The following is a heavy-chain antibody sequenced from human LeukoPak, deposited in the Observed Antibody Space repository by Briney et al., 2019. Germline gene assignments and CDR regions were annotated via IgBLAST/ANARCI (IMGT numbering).Heavy chain of an antibody. Sequence: GGSLRLSCAASGFTVSSNYMSWVRQAPGKGLEWVSVIYSGGSTYYADSVKGRFTISRQNSKNTLYLQMNSLRAEDTAVYYCARAVLVGYSYGFDYWGQGTLVTVSS. CDR1: GFTVSSNY. CDR3: ARAVLVGYSYGFDY. D-gene: IGHD5-18*01. CDR2: IYSGGST. J-gene: IGHJ4*02. V-gene: IGHV3-53*04.